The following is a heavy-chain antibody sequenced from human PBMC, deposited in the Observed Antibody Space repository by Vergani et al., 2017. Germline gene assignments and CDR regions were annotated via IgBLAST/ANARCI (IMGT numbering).Heavy chain of an antibody. CDR2: ISSSSSYI. Sequence: EVQLVESGGGLVKPGGSLRLSCAASGFTFSSYSMNWVRQAPGKGLEWVSSISSSSSYIYYADSVKSRFTISRDNAKNSLYLQMNSLRAEDTAVYYCARGVEYSSSSGYWGQGTLVTVSS. D-gene: IGHD6-6*01. V-gene: IGHV3-21*01. CDR3: ARGVEYSSSSGY. CDR1: GFTFSSYS. J-gene: IGHJ4*02.